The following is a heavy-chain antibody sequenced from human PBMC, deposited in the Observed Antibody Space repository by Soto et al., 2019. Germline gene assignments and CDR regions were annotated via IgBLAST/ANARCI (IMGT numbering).Heavy chain of an antibody. CDR2: IKSETDGGTI. CDR3: TPLALKYNSGWYPLSD. CDR1: EGPCSNLG. J-gene: IGHJ1*01. V-gene: IGHV3-15*01. D-gene: IGHD6-19*01. Sequence: TGVSKRVRWAVAEGPCSNLGGSWIRQAPGKGLEWVGRIKSETDGGTIDYAAPVKGRFTISRDDSNNTLYLQMNSLKTEDTATYYCTPLALKYNSGWYPLSDWGQGTRVTVSS.